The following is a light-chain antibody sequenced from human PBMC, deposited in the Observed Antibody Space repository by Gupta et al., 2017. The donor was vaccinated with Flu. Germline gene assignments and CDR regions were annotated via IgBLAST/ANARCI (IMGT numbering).Light chain of an antibody. J-gene: IGLJ2*01. CDR1: ALPKQF. V-gene: IGLV3-25*03. CDR3: QSADSSETYVV. CDR2: KDN. Sequence: SYEVTQPPSVSVSPGQTARITCSGDALPKQFTYWYQQKAGQAPVLVIRKDNERPSGIPERFSGSSSGTTATLTISGVQAEDEADYYCQSADSSETYVVFGGGTKPTVL.